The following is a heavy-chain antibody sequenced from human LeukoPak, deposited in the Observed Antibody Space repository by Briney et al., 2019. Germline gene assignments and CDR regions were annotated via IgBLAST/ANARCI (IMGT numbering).Heavy chain of an antibody. CDR2: INPRGST. D-gene: IGHD5-24*01. V-gene: IGHV4-34*01. J-gene: IGHJ4*02. Sequence: SETLSLTCGVYGGSFSGYYWSWIRQPPGKGLEWIGEINPRGSTNYNPSLKSRVTLSADTSKNQFSLTLNSVAAADTAVYYCARRRLGYYFDYWGQGTLVTVSS. CDR1: GGSFSGYY. CDR3: ARRRLGYYFDY.